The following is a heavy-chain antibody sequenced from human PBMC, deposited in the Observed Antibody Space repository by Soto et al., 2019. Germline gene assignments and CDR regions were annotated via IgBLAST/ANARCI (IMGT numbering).Heavy chain of an antibody. J-gene: IGHJ6*03. Sequence: GGSLRLSCAASGFTFSNYAMNWVRQAPGKGLEWVSGISGSGSSTHYADSVKGRFTISRDNSKNTLFLLMDSLRAEDTAVYHCAKDRYSSSWYVYYYMDVWGKGTTVTVSS. D-gene: IGHD6-13*01. V-gene: IGHV3-23*01. CDR1: GFTFSNYA. CDR3: AKDRYSSSWYVYYYMDV. CDR2: ISGSGSST.